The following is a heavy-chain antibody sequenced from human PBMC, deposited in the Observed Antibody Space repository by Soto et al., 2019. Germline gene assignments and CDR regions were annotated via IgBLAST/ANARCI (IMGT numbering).Heavy chain of an antibody. CDR3: ASGDATKIVVTTYYGMDV. D-gene: IGHD4-17*01. CDR1: GGSLSNYG. CDR2: IIPVFGTA. V-gene: IGHV1-69*12. J-gene: IGHJ6*02. Sequence: QVQLVQSGAEVKKPGSSVKVSCKASGGSLSNYGISWVRQAPGQGLEWMGGIIPVFGTANYAQKFQGRVTITADESTSIVYMDVTSLRSEYTAVYYCASGDATKIVVTTYYGMDVWGQGTTVTVSS.